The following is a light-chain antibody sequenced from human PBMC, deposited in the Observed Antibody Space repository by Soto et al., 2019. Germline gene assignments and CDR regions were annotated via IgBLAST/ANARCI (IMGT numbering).Light chain of an antibody. V-gene: IGKV3-20*01. J-gene: IGKJ4*01. CDR2: GAS. CDR3: QQYGSTPLT. CDR1: QSVITY. Sequence: ESVLTQSPGTLSLSQGERATLSCRASQSVITYLDWYQQKPGQAPRLLIYGASSRATGIPDRFSGSGSGTDFTLTISRLEPEDVAVYYCQQYGSTPLTFGGVTKVEIK.